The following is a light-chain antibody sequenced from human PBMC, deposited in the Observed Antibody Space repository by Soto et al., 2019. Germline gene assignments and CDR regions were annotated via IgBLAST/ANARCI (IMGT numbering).Light chain of an antibody. Sequence: QPVLTQPPSASGAPGQRVTISCSGSSPNIGSNYVYWYQQLPGTAPKLLIYRNNQRPSGVPDRFSGSKSGTSASLAISGLRSEDEADYYCAAWDDSLSGYVFGTGTKAPS. CDR2: RNN. V-gene: IGLV1-47*01. CDR3: AAWDDSLSGYV. CDR1: SPNIGSNY. J-gene: IGLJ1*01.